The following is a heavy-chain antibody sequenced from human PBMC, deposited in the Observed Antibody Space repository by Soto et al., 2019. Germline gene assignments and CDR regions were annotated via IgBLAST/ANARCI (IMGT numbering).Heavy chain of an antibody. V-gene: IGHV4-4*02. CDR1: GGSISSSNW. CDR2: IYHSGST. J-gene: IGHJ6*02. Sequence: SETLSLTXAVSGGSISSSNWWSWVRQPPGKGLEWIGEIYHSGSTNYNPSLKSRVTISVDKSKNQFSLKLSSVTAADTAVYYCASLLRYFDWLLDGYGMDVWGQGTTVTVSS. CDR3: ASLLRYFDWLLDGYGMDV. D-gene: IGHD3-9*01.